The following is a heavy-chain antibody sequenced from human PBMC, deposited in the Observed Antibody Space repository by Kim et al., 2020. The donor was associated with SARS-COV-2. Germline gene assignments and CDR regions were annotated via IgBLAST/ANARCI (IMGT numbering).Heavy chain of an antibody. D-gene: IGHD4-17*01. V-gene: IGHV4-59*01. J-gene: IGHJ4*02. Sequence: SETLSLTCTVSGGSISSYYWSWIRQPPGKGLEWIGYIYYSGSTNYNPSLKSRVTISVDTSKNQFSLKLSSVTAADTAVYYCARGNDYGDYMDYWGQGTL. CDR2: IYYSGST. CDR3: ARGNDYGDYMDY. CDR1: GGSISSYY.